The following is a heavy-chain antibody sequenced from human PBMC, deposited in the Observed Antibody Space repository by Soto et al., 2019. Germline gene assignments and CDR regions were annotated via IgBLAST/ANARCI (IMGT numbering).Heavy chain of an antibody. D-gene: IGHD3-10*01. CDR1: GGSISGSNW. V-gene: IGHV4-4*02. J-gene: IGHJ5*02. CDR3: ARDQGDYYGSGRWFDP. Sequence: SETLSLTCAVSGGSISGSNWWSWVRQPPGKGLEWIGEIYHSGSTNYNPSLKSRVTISVDKSKNQFSLKLSSVTAADTAVYYCARDQGDYYGSGRWFDPWGQGTLVTAPQ. CDR2: IYHSGST.